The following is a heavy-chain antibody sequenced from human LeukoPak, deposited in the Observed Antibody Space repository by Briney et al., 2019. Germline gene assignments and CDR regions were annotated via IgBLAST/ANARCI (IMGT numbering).Heavy chain of an antibody. Sequence: SETLSLTCTVSGGSISSFYWSWIRQPPGKGLEWIGYMYYSGSTNYNPSLESRVTISVDTSKNQLSLKLSSVTAADTAVYYCAREVMVRGVSAFDIWGQGAMVTVSS. CDR2: MYYSGST. CDR1: GGSISSFY. J-gene: IGHJ3*02. V-gene: IGHV4-59*01. D-gene: IGHD3-10*01. CDR3: AREVMVRGVSAFDI.